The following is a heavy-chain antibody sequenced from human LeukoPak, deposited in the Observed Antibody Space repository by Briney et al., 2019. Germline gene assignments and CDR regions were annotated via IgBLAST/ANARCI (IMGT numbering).Heavy chain of an antibody. Sequence: PGVSLSLSCAASGFTFSGSAMHWVRQASGKGLEWVGRIGSRANTYATAYAASVKGRFTISRDDPKNRAYLQMNSLKTEDTAVYYCTRHSDSSGWYAGIDAFDIWGQGTMVTVSS. CDR3: TRHSDSSGWYAGIDAFDI. J-gene: IGHJ3*02. CDR2: IGSRANTYAT. D-gene: IGHD6-19*01. CDR1: GFTFSGSA. V-gene: IGHV3-73*01.